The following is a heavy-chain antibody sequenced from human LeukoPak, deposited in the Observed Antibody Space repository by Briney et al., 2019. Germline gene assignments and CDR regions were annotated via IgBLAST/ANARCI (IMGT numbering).Heavy chain of an antibody. D-gene: IGHD2-15*01. V-gene: IGHV4-34*01. CDR3: ARFGDCSDGLCFYYLDP. Sequence: SSETLSLTCTVSGGSINNSYWTWIRQSPGKGLEWIGEINHNGTTRYNKPLKSRVTISIDTSKNQFSLKLSAVTAADTAVYYCARFGDCSDGLCFYYLDPWGQGTLVTVSS. CDR1: GGSINNSY. J-gene: IGHJ5*02. CDR2: INHNGTT.